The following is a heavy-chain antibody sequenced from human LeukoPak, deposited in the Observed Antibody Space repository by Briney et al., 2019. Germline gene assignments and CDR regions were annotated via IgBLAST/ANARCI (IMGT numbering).Heavy chain of an antibody. Sequence: PGGSLRLSCAASGFTFSSYSMNWVRQAPGKGLEWVSSISSSSSYIYYADSVKGRFTISRDNAKNSLYLQMNSLRAEDTAVYYCARDQAAGSYFAYWGQGTLVTVSS. CDR3: ARDQAAGSYFAY. V-gene: IGHV3-21*01. CDR2: ISSSSSYI. CDR1: GFTFSSYS. J-gene: IGHJ4*02. D-gene: IGHD6-13*01.